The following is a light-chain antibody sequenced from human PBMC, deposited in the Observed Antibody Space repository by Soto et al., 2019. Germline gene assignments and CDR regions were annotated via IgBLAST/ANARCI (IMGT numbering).Light chain of an antibody. J-gene: IGKJ4*01. CDR3: QQYGSSPP. Sequence: EIVLTQSPGTLSLSPGERATLSCRASQSVSSSYSAWYQQKPGQAPRLLIYGASSRATGIPDRFSGSGSGTDFTLTISRLEPEDFAVYYCQQYGSSPPFGGGTKVDIK. CDR1: QSVSSSY. CDR2: GAS. V-gene: IGKV3-20*01.